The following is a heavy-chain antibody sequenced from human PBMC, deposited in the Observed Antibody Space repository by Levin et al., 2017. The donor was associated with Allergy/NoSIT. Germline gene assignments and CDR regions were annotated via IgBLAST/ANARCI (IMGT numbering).Heavy chain of an antibody. V-gene: IGHV3-23*05. J-gene: IGHJ4*02. CDR2: IPGSGRSDGTT. CDR1: GFTFNTCD. CDR3: TRGLYSTSLGGYGH. Sequence: SGGSLRLSCAASGFTFNTCDMSWVRQAPGKGPEWVSIIPGSGRSDGTTKYADSVKGRFTVSRDNSEYTLYLQMHSLRAEDTAVYYCTRGLYSTSLGGYGHWGQGTLVTVSS. D-gene: IGHD6-6*01.